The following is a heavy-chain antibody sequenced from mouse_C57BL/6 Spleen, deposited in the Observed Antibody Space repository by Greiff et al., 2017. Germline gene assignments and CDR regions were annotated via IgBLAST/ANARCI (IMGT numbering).Heavy chain of an antibody. Sequence: QVQLQQSGAELVKPGASVKISCKASGYAFSSYWMHWVKQRPGQGLEWIGQIYPGDGATNYNGKFKGKATLTADKSSSTAYMQLSSLTSEDSAVYFCARNWCFDYWGQGTTLTVSS. V-gene: IGHV1-80*01. CDR1: GYAFSSYW. CDR2: IYPGDGAT. CDR3: ARNWCFDY. D-gene: IGHD4-1*01. J-gene: IGHJ2*01.